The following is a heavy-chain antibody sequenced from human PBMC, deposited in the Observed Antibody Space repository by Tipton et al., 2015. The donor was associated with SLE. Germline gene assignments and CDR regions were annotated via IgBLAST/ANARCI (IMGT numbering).Heavy chain of an antibody. CDR3: VRGRPFCTGDCFSGWFDP. J-gene: IGHJ5*02. Sequence: SLRLSCAASGFTFSSFAVSWVRPGPGKGLVWVSRINSEGTRTDYADPVKGRFTISRDNSKNTLYLQMSSLTADDTGHYYCVRGRPFCTGDCFSGWFDPWGLGALVSVSS. CDR2: INSEGTRT. CDR1: GFTFSSFA. D-gene: IGHD2-21*01. V-gene: IGHV3-74*01.